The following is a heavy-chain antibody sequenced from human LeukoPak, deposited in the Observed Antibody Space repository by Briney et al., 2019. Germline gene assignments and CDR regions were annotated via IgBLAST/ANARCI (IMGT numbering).Heavy chain of an antibody. Sequence: ASVKVSCKASGGTFSSYAISWVRQAPGQGLEWMGGFDPEDGKTIYAQRLQGRVTMTEDTSTDTAYMQLRSLISEDSAVYYCATNLGIAVAGGAFDLWGQGTVVTVSS. J-gene: IGHJ3*01. V-gene: IGHV1-24*01. CDR3: ATNLGIAVAGGAFDL. CDR2: FDPEDGKT. D-gene: IGHD6-19*01. CDR1: GGTFSSYA.